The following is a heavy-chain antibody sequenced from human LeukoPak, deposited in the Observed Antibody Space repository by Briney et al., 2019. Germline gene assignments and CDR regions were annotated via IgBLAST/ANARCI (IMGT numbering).Heavy chain of an antibody. V-gene: IGHV1-46*01. J-gene: IGHJ6*02. CDR1: GYTFTVYY. D-gene: IGHD3-3*01. CDR3: ARTPFLGYYGMDV. Sequence: ASVTVSFKASGYTFTVYYMHWVRQAPGQGLEWMGIINPSGGSTSYAQKFQGRVTMTRDTSTSTVYMELSSLRSEDTAVYYCARTPFLGYYGMDVWGQGTTVTVSS. CDR2: INPSGGST.